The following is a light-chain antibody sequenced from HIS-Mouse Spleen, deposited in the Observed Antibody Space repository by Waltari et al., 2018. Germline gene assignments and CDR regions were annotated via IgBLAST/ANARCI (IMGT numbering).Light chain of an antibody. CDR2: DGS. Sequence: QSALTQPRSVSGSPGQSVTIPCTGTSSYAGGYNSVSWYKQHPGKAPKLMIYDGSKRPSGVPDRFSGSKSGNTASLTISGLQAEDEAEYYCCSYAGSYTFVVFGGGTKLTVL. CDR3: CSYAGSYTFVV. CDR1: SSYAGGYNS. V-gene: IGLV2-11*01. J-gene: IGLJ2*01.